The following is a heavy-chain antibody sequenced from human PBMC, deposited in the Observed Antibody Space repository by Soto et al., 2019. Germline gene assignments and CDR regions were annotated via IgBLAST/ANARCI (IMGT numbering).Heavy chain of an antibody. CDR2: TRNKADSYTT. CDR1: GFTFSDHY. Sequence: EVQLVESGGGLVQPGGSLRLSCAASGFTFSDHYMDWVRQAPGKGLEWVGRTRNKADSYTTEYAASVKGRFTISRDESRDSLYLHMNSMRTEDTAVYYCVRLWGYTNDQVVPFDCWGQGTLVTVSS. CDR3: VRLWGYTNDQVVPFDC. D-gene: IGHD6-13*01. V-gene: IGHV3-72*01. J-gene: IGHJ4*02.